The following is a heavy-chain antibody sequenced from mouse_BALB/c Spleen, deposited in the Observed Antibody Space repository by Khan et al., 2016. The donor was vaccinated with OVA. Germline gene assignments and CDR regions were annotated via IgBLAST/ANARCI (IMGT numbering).Heavy chain of an antibody. Sequence: VQLQQSGPELVKPGASVKISCKTSGYTFTEYTMHWVKQSHGKSLEWIGRINPNNGGTNYNQTFKGKATLTVDTSSTTAYMELRSLTSEDTAVYYCARRDYYAYFWFFDVWGAGTTVTVSS. CDR1: GYTFTEYT. J-gene: IGHJ1*01. CDR2: INPNNGGT. D-gene: IGHD1-2*01. V-gene: IGHV1-18*01. CDR3: ARRDYYAYFWFFDV.